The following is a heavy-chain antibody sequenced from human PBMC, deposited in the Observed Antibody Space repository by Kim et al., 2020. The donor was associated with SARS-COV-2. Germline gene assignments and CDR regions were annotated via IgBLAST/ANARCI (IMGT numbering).Heavy chain of an antibody. Sequence: GGSLRLSCGASGITLSSYWMSWVRQAPGRGLEWVANIKQDGSETYYIDSVKGRFTISRDNARNSLDLQMTSLRVEDTALYFCVRGAWFGPSWGQGALVTVSS. CDR1: GITLSSYW. J-gene: IGHJ5*02. CDR3: VRGAWFGPS. D-gene: IGHD3-10*01. V-gene: IGHV3-7*05. CDR2: IKQDGSET.